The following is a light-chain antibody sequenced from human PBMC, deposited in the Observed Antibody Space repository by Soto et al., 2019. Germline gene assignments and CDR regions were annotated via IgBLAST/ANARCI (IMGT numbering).Light chain of an antibody. CDR1: QDISGW. V-gene: IGKV1-12*01. CDR3: QQGKSFPLT. CDR2: ATS. J-gene: IGKJ4*01. Sequence: DIQMTQFPSSVSASVGDRVTITCRARQDISGWLAWYQQKPGKAPQMLIYATSRLQNGVPSRFSGSGSGTDCTLTISSRQSEDIATSHCQQGKSFPLTFGGGTKVEIK.